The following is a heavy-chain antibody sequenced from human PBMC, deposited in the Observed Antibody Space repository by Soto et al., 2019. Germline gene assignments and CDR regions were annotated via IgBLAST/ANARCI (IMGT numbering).Heavy chain of an antibody. CDR3: AKASIPDSSSYDLDH. V-gene: IGHV3-23*01. J-gene: IGHJ4*02. Sequence: EVQLLESGGGLVQPGGSLRLSSVASGFSFSGYAMSWVSQAPGKGLVWVSSITGTGVSKYYADSVRGRFTIFRDNSKNTLYLQMSSLRAEDAARYYCAKASIPDSSSYDLDHWGRGALVTVSS. CDR2: ITGTGVSK. CDR1: GFSFSGYA. D-gene: IGHD6-6*01.